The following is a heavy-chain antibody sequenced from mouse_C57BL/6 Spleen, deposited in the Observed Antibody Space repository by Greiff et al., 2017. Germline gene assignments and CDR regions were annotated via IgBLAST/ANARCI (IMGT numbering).Heavy chain of an antibody. CDR1: GYAFSNYC. CDR3: ARGESDDAIDY. J-gene: IGHJ4*01. Sequence: QVQLKESGAELVKPGASVKISCKASGYAFSNYCMNWVKQRPGKGLEWIGQIYPGDGGTNYNGKFKGKATLTADKSSSTAYMQLSSLTSEDTAVYYCARGESDDAIDYWGQGTSLTVSS. CDR2: IYPGDGGT. V-gene: IGHV1-80*01.